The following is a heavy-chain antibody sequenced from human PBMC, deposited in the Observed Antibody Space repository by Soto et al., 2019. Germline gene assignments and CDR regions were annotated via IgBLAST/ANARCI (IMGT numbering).Heavy chain of an antibody. CDR1: GFTFSSYG. V-gene: IGHV3-33*01. CDR2: LWFDGSNK. Sequence: QVQLVESGGGVVQPGRSLRLSCAASGFTFSSYGMHWVRQAPGKGLEWVAVLWFDGSNKYYADSVKGRFTISRDNSKNTLDLPMNSLRAEDTAFSYGARDRGDRGYDSPRSYCGMDVWGRGTTVTVSS. J-gene: IGHJ6*02. D-gene: IGHD5-12*01. CDR3: ARDRGDRGYDSPRSYCGMDV.